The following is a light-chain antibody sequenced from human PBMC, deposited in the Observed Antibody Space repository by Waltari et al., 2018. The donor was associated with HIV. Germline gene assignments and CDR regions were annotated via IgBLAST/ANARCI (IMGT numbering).Light chain of an antibody. J-gene: IGLJ3*02. CDR2: EVN. Sequence: QSALTQPPSVSGSPGQSVTISCTGTKSDVGSYNRVSWYQLPPGTAPKLMIYEVNNRPSGVPDRFSGSKSGNTASLTISGLQAEDEADYYCSSYTSSSTLWMFGGGTKLTVL. V-gene: IGLV2-18*02. CDR3: SSYTSSSTLWM. CDR1: KSDVGSYNR.